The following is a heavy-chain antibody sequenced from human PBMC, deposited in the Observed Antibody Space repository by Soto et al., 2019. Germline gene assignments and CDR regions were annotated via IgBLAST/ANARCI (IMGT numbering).Heavy chain of an antibody. J-gene: IGHJ6*02. CDR3: ARCRGIAARRDDYYYGMDV. CDR1: GYTFTSYG. D-gene: IGHD6-6*01. CDR2: ISAYNGNT. Sequence: ASVKVSCKASGYTFTSYGISWVRQAPGQGLEWMGWISAYNGNTSYAQKLQGRVTMTTDTSTSTAYMELRSLRSDDTAVYYCARCRGIAARRDDYYYGMDVWGQGTTVTVSS. V-gene: IGHV1-18*04.